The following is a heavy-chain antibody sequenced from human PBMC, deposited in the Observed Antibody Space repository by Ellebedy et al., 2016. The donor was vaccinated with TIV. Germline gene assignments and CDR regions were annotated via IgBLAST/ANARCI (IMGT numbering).Heavy chain of an antibody. D-gene: IGHD1-26*01. CDR2: IKQDGSEK. J-gene: IGHJ4*02. V-gene: IGHV3-7*01. CDR1: GFTFSSYW. CDR3: ARGELGVDSEDY. Sequence: GESLKISCAASGFTFSSYWMSWVRQAPGKGLEWVANIKQDGSEKYYVDSVKGRFTISRDNAKNSLYLQMNSLRAEDTAVYYCARGELGVDSEDYWGQGTLVTVSS.